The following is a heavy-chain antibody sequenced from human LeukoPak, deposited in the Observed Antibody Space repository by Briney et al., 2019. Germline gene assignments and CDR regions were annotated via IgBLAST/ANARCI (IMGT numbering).Heavy chain of an antibody. Sequence: GGSLRLSCTASGFTFGDYAMSWVRQAPGKGLEWVGFIRSKAYGGTTEYAASVKGRFTISGDDSKSIAYLQMNSLKTEDTAVYYCTRERWLLNPARYYYGMDVWGQGTTVTVSS. CDR1: GFTFGDYA. D-gene: IGHD5-24*01. J-gene: IGHJ6*02. CDR2: IRSKAYGGTT. CDR3: TRERWLLNPARYYYGMDV. V-gene: IGHV3-49*04.